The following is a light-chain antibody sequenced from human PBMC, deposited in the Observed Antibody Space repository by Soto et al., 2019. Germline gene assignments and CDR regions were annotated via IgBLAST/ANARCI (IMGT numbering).Light chain of an antibody. J-gene: IGKJ1*01. Sequence: EIVLTQSPGTLSVSPGERATLSCRASQTISSNNLAWYQQKPGQAPSLLIYGTSSRATGIPDRFSGSGSGTDFTITISRLEPEDSAMYYCQQFGSWTFGQGTKVEI. V-gene: IGKV3-20*01. CDR1: QTISSNN. CDR3: QQFGSWT. CDR2: GTS.